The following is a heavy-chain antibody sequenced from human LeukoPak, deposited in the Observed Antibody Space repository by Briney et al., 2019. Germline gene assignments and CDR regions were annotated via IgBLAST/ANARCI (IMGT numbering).Heavy chain of an antibody. CDR2: VHLDGRT. D-gene: IGHD6-25*01. CDR1: GGSVTSTNW. J-gene: IGHJ4*02. CDR3: AREGGFYRPLDY. Sequence: SETLSLTCDVSGGSVTSTNWWTWFRQPPGKGLEWIGEVHLDGRTNYNPSLKSRLVMSADLPENHVSLKLTSVTAADTAVYYCAREGGFYRPLDYSGQGTLVTVSS. V-gene: IGHV4-4*02.